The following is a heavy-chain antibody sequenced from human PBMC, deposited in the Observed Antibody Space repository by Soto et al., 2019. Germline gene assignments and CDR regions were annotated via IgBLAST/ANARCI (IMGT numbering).Heavy chain of an antibody. D-gene: IGHD1-26*01. CDR3: ARGNSGSRYDDFDS. V-gene: IGHV1-18*01. CDR1: GYTFTSYG. J-gene: IGHJ3*02. CDR2: ISAYNGNT. Sequence: APSVKVSCKASGYTFTSYGISCVRPAPGQGLEWMGWISAYNGNTNYAQKLQGRVTMTTDTSTSTAYMELRSLRSDDSAVYYRARGNSGSRYDDFDSWRQGTMVTVS.